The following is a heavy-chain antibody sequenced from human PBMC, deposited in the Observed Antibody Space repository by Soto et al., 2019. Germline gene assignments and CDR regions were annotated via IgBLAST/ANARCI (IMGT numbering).Heavy chain of an antibody. CDR3: AKESTPWISSGSPFDY. CDR1: GFTFSSYV. V-gene: IGHV3-30*18. Sequence: QVQLVESGGGVGQPGRSLRLSCAASGFTFSSYVMHWVRQAPGKGLEWVALISYDGSNKYYADSVKGRFTISRDNSKNTLYLQMNSLRTEDTAVYYCAKESTPWISSGSPFDYWGQGTLVTVSS. D-gene: IGHD3-22*01. CDR2: ISYDGSNK. J-gene: IGHJ4*02.